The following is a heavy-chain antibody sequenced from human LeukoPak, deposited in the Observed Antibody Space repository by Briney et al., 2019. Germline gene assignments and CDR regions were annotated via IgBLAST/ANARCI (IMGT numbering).Heavy chain of an antibody. V-gene: IGHV3-21*01. CDR3: XXDLNLVVVPSWFDP. CDR1: GFTFSSYS. J-gene: IGHJ5*02. Sequence: AGGSLRLSCAASGFTFSSYSMNWVRQAPGKGLEWVSSISSSSSYIYYADSVKGRFTISRDNAKNSLYLQMNSLRAEDTAGYYXXXDLNLVVVPSWFDPWGQGTLVTVSS. CDR2: ISSSSSYI. D-gene: IGHD2-2*01.